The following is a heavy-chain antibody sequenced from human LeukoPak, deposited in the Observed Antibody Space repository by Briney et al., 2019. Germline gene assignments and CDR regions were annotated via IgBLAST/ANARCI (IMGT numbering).Heavy chain of an antibody. CDR3: ASNTGSDSSGYAY. Sequence: ASVKVSCKASGYTFTSYGITWVRQAPGQGLGWMGWISVYNGDTNYAQKLQGRVTMTTETSTSTAYMELRSLRSNDTAVYYCASNTGSDSSGYAYWGQGTLVTVSS. CDR2: ISVYNGDT. CDR1: GYTFTSYG. J-gene: IGHJ4*02. D-gene: IGHD3-22*01. V-gene: IGHV1-18*01.